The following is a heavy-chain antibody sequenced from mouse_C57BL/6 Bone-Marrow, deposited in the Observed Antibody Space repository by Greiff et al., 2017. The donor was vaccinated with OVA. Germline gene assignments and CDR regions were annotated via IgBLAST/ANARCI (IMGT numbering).Heavy chain of an antibody. Sequence: VQLQQSGGGLVQPKGSLKLSCAASGFSFNTYAMNWVRQAPGKGLEWVARIRSKSNNYATYYADSVKDRFTISRDDSESMLYLQMNNLKTEDTAMYYCVAGWDYFDYWGQGTTLTVSS. J-gene: IGHJ2*01. CDR3: VAGWDYFDY. CDR1: GFSFNTYA. D-gene: IGHD1-1*02. V-gene: IGHV10-1*01. CDR2: IRSKSNNYAT.